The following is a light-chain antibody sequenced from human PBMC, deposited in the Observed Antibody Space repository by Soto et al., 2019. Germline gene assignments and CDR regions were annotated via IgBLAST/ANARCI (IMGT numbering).Light chain of an antibody. CDR2: NNN. J-gene: IGLJ3*02. CDR3: ATWDDGLNGWV. Sequence: QSVVTQPPSASGTPGQRVTISCSGRSSNIGSNAVNWYQQFPGMAPKVLIYNNNERPSGVPDRFSGSESGTSASLAISGLQSEDEADYYCATWDDGLNGWVFGGGTKLTVL. CDR1: SSNIGSNA. V-gene: IGLV1-44*01.